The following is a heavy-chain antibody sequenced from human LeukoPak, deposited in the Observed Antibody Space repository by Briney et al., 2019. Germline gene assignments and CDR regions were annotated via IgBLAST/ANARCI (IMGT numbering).Heavy chain of an antibody. CDR2: IWYDGSNK. CDR3: ARRYCSSTSCYVNDY. D-gene: IGHD2-2*01. V-gene: IGHV3-33*01. CDR1: GFTSSNYG. Sequence: PGGSLRLSCAASGFTSSNYGMHWVRQAPGKGLEWVAVIWYDGSNKFYADSVKGRFTISRGNSKNTLYLQMNSLRAEDTAVYYCARRYCSSTSCYVNDYWGQGTLVTVSS. J-gene: IGHJ4*02.